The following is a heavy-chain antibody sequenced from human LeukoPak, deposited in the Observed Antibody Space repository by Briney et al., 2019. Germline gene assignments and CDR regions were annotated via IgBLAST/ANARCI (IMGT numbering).Heavy chain of an antibody. CDR3: ARDCSGGSCYPPTSRWFDP. J-gene: IGHJ5*02. CDR2: IIPIFGTA. D-gene: IGHD2-15*01. V-gene: IGHV1-69*13. Sequence: SVKVSCKASGGTFTSYAISWVRQAPGQGLEWMGGIIPIFGTANYAQKFQGRVTITADESTSTAYMELSSLRSEDTAVYYCARDCSGGSCYPPTSRWFDPWGQGTLVTVSS. CDR1: GGTFTSYA.